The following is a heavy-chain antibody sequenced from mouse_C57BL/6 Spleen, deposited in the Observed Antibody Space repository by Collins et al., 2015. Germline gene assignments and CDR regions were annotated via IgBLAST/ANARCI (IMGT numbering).Heavy chain of an antibody. V-gene: IGHV1-14*01. CDR3: ARGGYDGAWFAY. J-gene: IGHJ3*01. D-gene: IGHD2-14*01. CDR2: NDGT. Sequence: NDGTKYNEKFKGKATLTSDKSSSTAYMELSSLTSEDSAVYYCARGGYDGAWFAYWGQGTLVTVSA.